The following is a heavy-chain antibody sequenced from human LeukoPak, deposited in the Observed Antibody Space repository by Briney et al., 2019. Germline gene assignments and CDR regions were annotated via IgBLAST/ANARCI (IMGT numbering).Heavy chain of an antibody. CDR3: GRERTGYYISH. J-gene: IGHJ4*02. CDR1: GFTFTSYT. Sequence: PGGSLRLSCAASGFTFTSYTMSWVRQAPGKGLEWVALISYDGSIEYYADSVKGRFTISRDDSKNTLYLQMNSLRAEDTALYYCGRERTGYYISHWGQGTLVTVSS. V-gene: IGHV3-30-3*01. D-gene: IGHD3/OR15-3a*01. CDR2: ISYDGSIE.